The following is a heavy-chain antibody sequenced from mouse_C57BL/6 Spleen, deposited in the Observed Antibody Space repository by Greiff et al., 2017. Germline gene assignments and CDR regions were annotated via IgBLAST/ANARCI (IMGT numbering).Heavy chain of an antibody. CDR2: IYPGSGNT. D-gene: IGHD2-4*01. CDR3: ARFYDYGFDMED. Sequence: VKLMESGAELVRPGASVKLSCKASGYTFTDYYINWVKQRPGQGLEWIARIYPGSGNTYYNEKFKGKATLTAEKSSSTAYMQLSSLTSEDSAVYFCARFYDYGFDMEDWGKGASVTVSS. CDR1: GYTFTDYY. V-gene: IGHV1-76*01. J-gene: IGHJ4*01.